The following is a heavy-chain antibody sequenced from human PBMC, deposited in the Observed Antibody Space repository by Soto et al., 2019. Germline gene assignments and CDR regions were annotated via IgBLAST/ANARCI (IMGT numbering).Heavy chain of an antibody. CDR3: ATTPTPDGPIDY. J-gene: IGHJ4*02. D-gene: IGHD2-8*01. CDR1: GGTFSSYA. Sequence: ASVKVSCKASGGTFSSYAISWVRQAPGQGLEWMGGIIPIFGTANYAQKFQGRVTITTDESTGKAYMELSSLRSEDTAVYYCATTPTPDGPIDYWGQGTLVTVSS. V-gene: IGHV1-69*05. CDR2: IIPIFGTA.